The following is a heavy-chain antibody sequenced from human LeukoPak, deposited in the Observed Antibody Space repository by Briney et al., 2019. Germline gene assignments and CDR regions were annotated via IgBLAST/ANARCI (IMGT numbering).Heavy chain of an antibody. CDR3: ASLEGSGSYYPRYFDY. V-gene: IGHV3-30*03. J-gene: IGHJ4*02. CDR2: ISYDGSNK. D-gene: IGHD3-10*01. CDR1: GFTFSSYG. Sequence: GGSLRLSCAASGFTFSSYGMHWVRQAPGKGLEWVAVISYDGSNKYYADSVKGRFTISRDNSKNTLYLEMNSLRAEDTAVYYCASLEGSGSYYPRYFDYWGQGTLVTVSS.